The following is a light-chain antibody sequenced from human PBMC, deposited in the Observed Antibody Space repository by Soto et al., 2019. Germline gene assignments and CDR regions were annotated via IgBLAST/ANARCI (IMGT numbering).Light chain of an antibody. Sequence: SARAQPRSVAEVPGQRVTSSCTGSSSNIGADYDVHWYRQLPGAAPKLLITGNSYRPSGVPDRFSGSKSGTSAYLAITGLQAEDEADYYCYSYDSSLSHNYVFGTGTKVTVL. CDR1: SSNIGADYD. CDR3: YSYDSSLSHNYV. V-gene: IGLV1-40*01. CDR2: GNS. J-gene: IGLJ1*01.